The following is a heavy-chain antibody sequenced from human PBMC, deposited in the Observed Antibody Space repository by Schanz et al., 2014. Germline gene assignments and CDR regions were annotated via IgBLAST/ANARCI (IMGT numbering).Heavy chain of an antibody. CDR1: GFTFSNYA. J-gene: IGHJ6*02. Sequence: EVQLLESGGGLVQPGGSLRLSCAASGFTFSNYAMNWVRQAPGKGLEWVAYISERSRTIYHAESVEGRFTVSRDNAKNSLYLQMSSLRDEDTAVYYCARDDSYSSDASCYSVGWLWGQGTTVTVSS. V-gene: IGHV3-48*02. D-gene: IGHD2-15*01. CDR3: ARDDSYSSDASCYSVGWL. CDR2: ISERSRTI.